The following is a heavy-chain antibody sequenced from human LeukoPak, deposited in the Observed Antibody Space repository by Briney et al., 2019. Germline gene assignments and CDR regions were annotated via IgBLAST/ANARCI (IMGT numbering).Heavy chain of an antibody. CDR2: INSDGSST. D-gene: IGHD3-22*01. Sequence: PGGSLRLSCAASGFTFSSYWMHWVRQAPGKGLVWVSRINSDGSSTSYADSVKGRFTISRDNAKNTLYLQMNSLRAEDTAVYYCARDLGLYYYDSSGYYYGYWGQGNLVTVSS. J-gene: IGHJ4*02. CDR1: GFTFSSYW. V-gene: IGHV3-74*01. CDR3: ARDLGLYYYDSSGYYYGY.